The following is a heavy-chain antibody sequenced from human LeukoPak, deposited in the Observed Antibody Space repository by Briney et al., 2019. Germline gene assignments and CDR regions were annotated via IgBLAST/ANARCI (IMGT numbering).Heavy chain of an antibody. CDR3: ARALGSGWVYFL. D-gene: IGHD3-10*01. Sequence: GGSLRLSCAASGFTFSNYEMNWVRQAPGKGLEWVSYISDSGTTIYYGDSVKGRFTISRDNAKNTLYLQMNSLRVEDTAVYYCARALGSGWVYFLGGQGTLVTVSS. V-gene: IGHV3-48*03. CDR1: GFTFSNYE. J-gene: IGHJ4*02. CDR2: ISDSGTTI.